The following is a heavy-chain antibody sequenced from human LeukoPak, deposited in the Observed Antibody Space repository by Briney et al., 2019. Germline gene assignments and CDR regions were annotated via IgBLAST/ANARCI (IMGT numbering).Heavy chain of an antibody. CDR1: GFTFSSHS. Sequence: PGRSLSLSCAAPGFTFSSHSMNWVRQAPGKGLEWVSSISSTSSYIYYADSVKGRFTISRDNAKNSLYLPINSLRAEATAVYYCARDLRNWTPRGYFDYWDQPTLVTASP. V-gene: IGHV3-21*01. J-gene: IGHJ4*02. CDR2: ISSTSSYI. D-gene: IGHD1-20*01. CDR3: ARDLRNWTPRGYFDY.